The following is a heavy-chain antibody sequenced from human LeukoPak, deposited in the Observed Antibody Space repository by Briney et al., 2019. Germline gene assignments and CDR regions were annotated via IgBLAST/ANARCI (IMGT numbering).Heavy chain of an antibody. CDR3: ARAPPIITMVRGAPLDV. J-gene: IGHJ6*02. CDR2: FDPEDDET. V-gene: IGHV1-24*01. D-gene: IGHD3-10*01. CDR1: GYTLTELS. Sequence: ASVKVSCKVSGYTLTELSMHWVRQAPGKGLEWMGGFDPEDDETIYAQKFQGRVTMTEDTSTSTAYMELRSLRSDDTAVYYCARAPPIITMVRGAPLDVWGQGTTVTVSS.